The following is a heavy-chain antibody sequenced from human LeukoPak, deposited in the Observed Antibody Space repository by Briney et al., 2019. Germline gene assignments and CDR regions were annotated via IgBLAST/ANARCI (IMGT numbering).Heavy chain of an antibody. V-gene: IGHV4-34*01. J-gene: IGHJ3*02. CDR3: ARALGAFDI. Sequence: PGGSLRLSCAASGFTFSSHGMNWVRQSPGKGLERIAEISQNGDSNYNPSLKSRVTISLDTSKNQLSLKLNSVTAADTAVYYCARALGAFDIWGQGTMVTVSS. CDR2: ISQNGDS. CDR1: GFTFSSHG.